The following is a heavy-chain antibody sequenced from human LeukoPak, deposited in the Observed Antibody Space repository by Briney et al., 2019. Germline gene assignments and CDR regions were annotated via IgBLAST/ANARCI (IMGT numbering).Heavy chain of an antibody. CDR2: IWYEGSNK. CDR1: GFTFSSYG. V-gene: IGHV3-33*01. Sequence: GRSLRLSSAASGFTFSSYGMHWVRQAPGKGLEWVTAIWYEGSNKYYADSVKGRFIISRDNSKNTLYLQMNSLRAEDTAVYYCARDPSDYYGSGRRRTDNWFDPWGQGTLVTVSS. J-gene: IGHJ5*02. CDR3: ARDPSDYYGSGRRRTDNWFDP. D-gene: IGHD3-10*01.